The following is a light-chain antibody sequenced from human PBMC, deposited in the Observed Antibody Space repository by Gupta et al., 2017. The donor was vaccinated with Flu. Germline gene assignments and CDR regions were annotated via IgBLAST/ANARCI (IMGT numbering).Light chain of an antibody. CDR3: QSYDTSLSAVV. Sequence: QSVLTQPPSVSGAPGQRVTITCTGTYPNIGAGYDVHWYQQLPRTAPKLLIYANDNRPSGVPDRFSASNSDTSASLAITGLQPEDEAVYYCQSYDTSLSAVVFAGGTKLTVL. CDR2: AND. V-gene: IGLV1-40*02. J-gene: IGLJ2*01. CDR1: YPNIGAGYD.